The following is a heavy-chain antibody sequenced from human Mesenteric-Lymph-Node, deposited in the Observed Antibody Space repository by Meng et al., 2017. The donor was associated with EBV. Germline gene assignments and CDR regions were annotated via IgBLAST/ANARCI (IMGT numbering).Heavy chain of an antibody. CDR2: INRSGSS. CDR1: GWSFSGYD. Sequence: VPLQQWGAGLLKPSETLSLTCAVYGWSFSGYDWTWIRQSPGEGLEWIGEINRSGSSSYNPSLKSRVTLSVDTSKNHFSLRLTSVTAADTAVYYCARGGLTCYGTSCQTFYFEYWSQGTLVTVSS. V-gene: IGHV4-34*02. J-gene: IGHJ4*02. D-gene: IGHD2-2*01. CDR3: ARGGLTCYGTSCQTFYFEY.